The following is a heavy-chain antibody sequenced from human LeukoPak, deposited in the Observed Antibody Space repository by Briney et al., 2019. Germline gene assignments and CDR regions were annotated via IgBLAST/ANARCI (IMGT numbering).Heavy chain of an antibody. CDR3: ARDVAATGTYTDY. J-gene: IGHJ4*02. Sequence: GGSLRLSCAASGFTFSNYAIHWVRQAPGKGLDWVAVISYDGSNKYYADSVKGRFTISRDNSKNTLYLQMNSLRTEDTAVYYCARDVAATGTYTDYWGQGTLVTVSS. CDR1: GFTFSNYA. V-gene: IGHV3-30-3*01. D-gene: IGHD6-13*01. CDR2: ISYDGSNK.